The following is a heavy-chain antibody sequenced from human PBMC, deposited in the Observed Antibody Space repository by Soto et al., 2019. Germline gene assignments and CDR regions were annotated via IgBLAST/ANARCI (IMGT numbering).Heavy chain of an antibody. CDR2: IDPSDSYT. CDR1: GYSFTSYW. J-gene: IGHJ5*02. CDR3: ARLVDGGHNDGNWFVP. Sequence: GESPKISCKGSGYSFTSYWISWVRQMPGKCLEWMGTIDPSDSYTNYSPSFQGHVTISADKSISTAYLQWSSLKASDPAMYYCARLVDGGHNDGNWFVPWGQGNLVTVSS. V-gene: IGHV5-10-1*01. D-gene: IGHD1-1*01.